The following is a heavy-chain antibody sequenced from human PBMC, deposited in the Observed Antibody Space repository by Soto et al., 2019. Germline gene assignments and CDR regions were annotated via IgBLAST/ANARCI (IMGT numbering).Heavy chain of an antibody. D-gene: IGHD5-12*01. CDR2: TYYRSKWCN. Sequence: SQTLSLTCAISGDSVSSNSAAWSWIRQSPSRGLEWLGRTYYRSKWCNNYAVSVKSRITINPDTSKNQFSLQLNSVTPGDTAVYYCARDRLGDGYNDYWGQGTLVTVSS. J-gene: IGHJ4*02. CDR1: GDSVSSNSAA. V-gene: IGHV6-1*01. CDR3: ARDRLGDGYNDY.